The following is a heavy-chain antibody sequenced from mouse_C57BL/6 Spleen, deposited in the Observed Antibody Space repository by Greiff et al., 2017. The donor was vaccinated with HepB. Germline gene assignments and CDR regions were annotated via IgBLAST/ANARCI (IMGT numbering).Heavy chain of an antibody. CDR3: ARHPYGSSYGYWYFDG. J-gene: IGHJ1*03. CDR2: ISGGGGNT. V-gene: IGHV5-9*01. CDR1: GFTFSSYT. D-gene: IGHD1-1*01. Sequence: EVKLVESGGGLVKPGGSLKLSCAASGFTFSSYTMSWVRQTPEKRLEWVATISGGGGNTYYPDSVKGRFTISRDNAKNTLYLQMSSLRSEDTALYDCARHPYGSSYGYWYFDGWGTGTTVTVSS.